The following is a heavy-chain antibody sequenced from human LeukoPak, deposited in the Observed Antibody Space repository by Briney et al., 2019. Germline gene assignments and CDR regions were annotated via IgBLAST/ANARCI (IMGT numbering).Heavy chain of an antibody. CDR2: MHHSGSV. J-gene: IGHJ5*02. D-gene: IGHD3-16*01. V-gene: IGHV4-39*01. CDR3: ARHVRYEHPAPPDRFDP. Sequence: PSETLSLTCTVSGGSISSSIYFWGWIRQPPGKGLEWIVSMHHSGSVYYNPSLKSRVTTSIDTSKNQFSLNLSSVTAADTALYYGARHVRYEHPAPPDRFDPWGQGTLVTVSS. CDR1: GGSISSSIYF.